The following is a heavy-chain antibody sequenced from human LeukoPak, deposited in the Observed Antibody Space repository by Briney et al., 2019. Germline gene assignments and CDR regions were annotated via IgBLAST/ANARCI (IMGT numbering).Heavy chain of an antibody. V-gene: IGHV3-23*01. CDR2: ISASGGST. CDR1: GFAFRSHD. CDR3: VREGPRGLAFDI. J-gene: IGHJ3*02. Sequence: GGSLRLSCAASGFAFRSHDMSWVRQAPGKGLEWVSGISASGGSTFYADSVKGRFTISRDNSKNTLYLQMNGLRVEDTAVYYCVREGPRGLAFDIWGQGTMVTVSS.